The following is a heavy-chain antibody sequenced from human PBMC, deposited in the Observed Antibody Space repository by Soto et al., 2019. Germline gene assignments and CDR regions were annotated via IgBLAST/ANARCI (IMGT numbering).Heavy chain of an antibody. CDR2: IYYSGST. V-gene: IGHV4-39*01. Sequence: QLQLQESGPGLVKPSETLSLTCTVSGGSISSSSYYWGWIRQPPGKGLEWIGSIYYSGSTYYNPSLKSRVPTYVDTAKTPFSRKLRSVAAADPAVHDSATVLHWSDPWGQGTLVTGS. CDR3: ATVLHWSDP. J-gene: IGHJ5*02. CDR1: GGSISSSSYY. D-gene: IGHD4-17*01.